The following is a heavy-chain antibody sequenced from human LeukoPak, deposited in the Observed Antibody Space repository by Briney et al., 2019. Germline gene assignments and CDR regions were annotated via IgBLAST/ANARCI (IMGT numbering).Heavy chain of an antibody. CDR2: MNQDGSEK. D-gene: IGHD3-10*01. Sequence: GGSLRLSCAASGFTFSSYWMSWVRQAPGKGLEWVANMNQDGSEKCYVDSVKGRLTISRDNAKNSLYLQMNNLRAEDTAVYYCARWGYGELRNVFDIWGQGTMVTVSS. V-gene: IGHV3-7*01. CDR1: GFTFSSYW. CDR3: ARWGYGELRNVFDI. J-gene: IGHJ3*02.